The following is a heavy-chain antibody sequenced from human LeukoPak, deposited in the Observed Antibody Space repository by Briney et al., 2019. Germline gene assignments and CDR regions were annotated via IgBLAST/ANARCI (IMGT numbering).Heavy chain of an antibody. CDR3: AGIPVFGVVLHQEPV. CDR2: FIPILGTA. CDR1: GYTLTGLS. J-gene: IGHJ6*04. V-gene: IGHV1-69*10. D-gene: IGHD3-3*01. Sequence: ASVKVSCKVSGYTLTGLSMNWVRQAPGQGLEWMGVFIPILGTANSTQKFQDRVTITADISTNTVYMELSSLRSEDTAVYFCAGIPVFGVVLHQEPVWGKGTTVTVSS.